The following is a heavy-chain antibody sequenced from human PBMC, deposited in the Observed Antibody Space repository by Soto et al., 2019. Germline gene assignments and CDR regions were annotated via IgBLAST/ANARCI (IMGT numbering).Heavy chain of an antibody. CDR2: IIPILGIA. Sequence: QVQLVQSGAEVKKPGSSVKVSCKASGGTFSSYTISWVRQAPGQGLEWMGRIIPILGIANYAQKFQGRVTITADKSTSTAYMELSSLRSEDTAVYYCARDPPYSSSSYEKEDYWGQGTLVTVSS. CDR1: GGTFSSYT. J-gene: IGHJ4*02. CDR3: ARDPPYSSSSYEKEDY. D-gene: IGHD6-13*01. V-gene: IGHV1-69*08.